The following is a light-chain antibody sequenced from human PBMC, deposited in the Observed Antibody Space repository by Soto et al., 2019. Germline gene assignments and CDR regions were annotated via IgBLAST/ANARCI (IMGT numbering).Light chain of an antibody. Sequence: QSALTQPASASGSPGQSVTISCTGTSSDVGGYNYVSWYQQHPGKAPKLMIYEVSNRPSGVPDRFSGSKSGYTASLTISGLQAEDEADYYCSSYAGSSNHVFGTGTKLTVL. CDR2: EVS. CDR1: SSDVGGYNY. J-gene: IGLJ1*01. V-gene: IGLV2-14*01. CDR3: SSYAGSSNHV.